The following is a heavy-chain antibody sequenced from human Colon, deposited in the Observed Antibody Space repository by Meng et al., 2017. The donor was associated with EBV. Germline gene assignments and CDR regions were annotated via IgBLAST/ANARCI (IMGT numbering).Heavy chain of an antibody. Sequence: VQLQESGPGLVKPSGTLSLTCGVSGVFISSNIRWTWVRQPPGKGLEWIGDIDDSGSTNYNPSLNSRISISLDKSKNPFSLKVNSVTAADTAVYYCARGKQDAWELLAYWGQGALVTVSS. CDR3: ARGKQDAWELLAY. V-gene: IGHV4-4*02. D-gene: IGHD1-26*01. J-gene: IGHJ4*02. CDR2: IDDSGST. CDR1: GVFISSNIR.